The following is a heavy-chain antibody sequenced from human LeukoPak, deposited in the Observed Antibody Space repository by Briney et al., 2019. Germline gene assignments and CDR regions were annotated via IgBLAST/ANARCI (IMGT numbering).Heavy chain of an antibody. V-gene: IGHV3-7*03. CDR3: ARGGSLYLC. Sequence: SGGSLRLSCAASGFTFSTYWMSGVRQATGKGGEWVANIKQGGGEKQYVDCVKGGSTISRDHAKNSLYLQMDSLRAEDTAMYYCARGGSLYLCWRQGTLVTVSS. CDR1: GFTFSTYW. J-gene: IGHJ4*02. CDR2: IKQGGGEK. D-gene: IGHD6-13*01.